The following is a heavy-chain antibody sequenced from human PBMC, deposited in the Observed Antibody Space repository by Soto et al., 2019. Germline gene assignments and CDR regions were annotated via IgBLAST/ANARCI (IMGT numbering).Heavy chain of an antibody. V-gene: IGHV4-34*01. CDR1: GGSFSGYY. Sequence: SETLSLTCAVYGGSFSGYYWSWIRQPPRKGLEWIGEINHSGSTNYNPSLKSRVTISVDTSKNQFSLKLSSVTAADTAVYYCARGRPGWFDPWGQGTLVTVSS. CDR3: ARGRPGWFDP. CDR2: INHSGST. J-gene: IGHJ5*02.